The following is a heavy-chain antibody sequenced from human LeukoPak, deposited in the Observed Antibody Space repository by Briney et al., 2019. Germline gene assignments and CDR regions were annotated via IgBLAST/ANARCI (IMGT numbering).Heavy chain of an antibody. CDR1: GFTFSSNA. V-gene: IGHV3-23*01. CDR3: AKDRRGPAAGTWYFES. J-gene: IGHJ4*02. D-gene: IGHD6-13*01. CDR2: ITASAAST. Sequence: PGGSLRLSCAASGFTFSSNAMGWVRQALGKGLEWVSAITASAASTYYADSVKGRFTISRDNSKNTLYLQMNSLRAEDTAIYYCAKDRRGPAAGTWYFESWGQGNLVTVSS.